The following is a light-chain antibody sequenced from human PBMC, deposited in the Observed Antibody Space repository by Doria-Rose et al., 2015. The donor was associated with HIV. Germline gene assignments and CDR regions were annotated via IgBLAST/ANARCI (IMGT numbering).Light chain of an antibody. CDR2: DGS. CDR3: HQYGTSWT. CDR1: QSFSSTY. V-gene: IGKV3-20*01. Sequence: TQSPGTLSLSPGERATLSCRASQSFSSTYLAWYQQKPGQAPSLLIYDGSTRATCNPDRFSASGSGTDFTLTINRLEPEDFALYYCHQYGTSWTFGQGTKVEI. J-gene: IGKJ1*01.